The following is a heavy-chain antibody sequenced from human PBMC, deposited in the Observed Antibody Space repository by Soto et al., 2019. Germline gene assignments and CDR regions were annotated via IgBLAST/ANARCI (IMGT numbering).Heavy chain of an antibody. D-gene: IGHD2-2*01. V-gene: IGHV5-10-1*01. CDR1: GYSFTSYW. CDR2: IDPSDSYT. Sequence: PGESLKISCKGSGYSFTSYWISWVRQMPGKGLEWMGRIDPSDSYTNYSPSFQGHVTISADKSISTAYLQWSSLKASDTAMYYCLSSSASLGYYYGMDVWGQGTTVTVSS. J-gene: IGHJ6*02. CDR3: LSSSASLGYYYGMDV.